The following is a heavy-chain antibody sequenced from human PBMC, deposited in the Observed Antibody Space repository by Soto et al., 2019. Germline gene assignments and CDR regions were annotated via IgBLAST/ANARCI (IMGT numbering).Heavy chain of an antibody. CDR1: GDSISSYY. D-gene: IGHD3-22*01. J-gene: IGHJ4*02. Sequence: QVQLQESGPGLVKPSETLSLTCAVSGDSISSYYCMWIRQPPGKGRESIGYLYYGRSANYNPSLKSRVTLSVDTSTNQCSLTLSSMTAADPAVYYCALRSMAVVPEYWGQGTLVTVSS. CDR2: LYYGRSA. CDR3: ALRSMAVVPEY. V-gene: IGHV4-59*01.